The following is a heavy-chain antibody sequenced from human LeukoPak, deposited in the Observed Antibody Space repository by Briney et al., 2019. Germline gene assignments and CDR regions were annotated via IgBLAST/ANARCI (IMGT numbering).Heavy chain of an antibody. Sequence: GGSLRLSSAASGFTFSSYGMHWVRQAPGKGLEWVSGIIPSGHTTYYADSVRGRFTISRDNSRNTVYLQMNSLRAEDTAVYYCAKDDRWLQFCCRGQGTLVTVSA. CDR1: GFTFSSYG. CDR3: AKDDRWLQFCC. CDR2: IIPSGHTT. J-gene: IGHJ4*02. V-gene: IGHV3-23*01. D-gene: IGHD5-24*01.